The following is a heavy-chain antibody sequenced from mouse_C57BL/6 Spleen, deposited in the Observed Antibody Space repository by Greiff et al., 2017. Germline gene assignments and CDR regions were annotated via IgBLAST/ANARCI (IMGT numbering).Heavy chain of an antibody. J-gene: IGHJ1*03. D-gene: IGHD2-1*01. CDR2: LDPSDSYT. CDR1: GYTFTSYW. CDR3: ARMDYGNSGYWYFDV. V-gene: IGHV1-69*01. Sequence: VQLQQPGAELVMPGASVKLSCKASGYTFTSYWMHWVKQRPGQGLEWIGELDPSDSYTNYNQKFKGKSTLAVDQSSSTAYMQLSSLTSEDSAVYYCARMDYGNSGYWYFDVWGTGTTVTVSS.